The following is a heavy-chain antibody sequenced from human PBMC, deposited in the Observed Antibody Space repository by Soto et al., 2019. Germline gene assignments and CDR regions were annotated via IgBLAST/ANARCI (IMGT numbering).Heavy chain of an antibody. CDR3: ARDNAPLRFLEWPYAFDI. V-gene: IGHV1-2*04. D-gene: IGHD3-3*01. Sequence: QVQLVQSGAEVKKPGASVKVSCKASGYTFTGYYMHWVRQAPGQGLEWMGWINPNSGGTNYAQKFQGWVTMTRDTSISTAYMELSRLRSDDTAVYYCARDNAPLRFLEWPYAFDIWGQGTMVTVSS. CDR2: INPNSGGT. CDR1: GYTFTGYY. J-gene: IGHJ3*02.